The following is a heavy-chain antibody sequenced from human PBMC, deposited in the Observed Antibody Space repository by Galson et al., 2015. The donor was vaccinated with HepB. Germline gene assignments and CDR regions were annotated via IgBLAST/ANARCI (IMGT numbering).Heavy chain of an antibody. D-gene: IGHD1-26*01. V-gene: IGHV4-59*12. CDR2: IYYSGST. CDR1: GGSISSYY. J-gene: IGHJ4*02. Sequence: ETLSLTCTVSGGSISSYYWSWIRQPPGKGLEWIGYIYYSGSTYYNPSIKSRVTISVDTSKNQFSLKVSSVTAADTAVYYCASSSVGNTNFDYWGQGTLVTVSS. CDR3: ASSSVGNTNFDY.